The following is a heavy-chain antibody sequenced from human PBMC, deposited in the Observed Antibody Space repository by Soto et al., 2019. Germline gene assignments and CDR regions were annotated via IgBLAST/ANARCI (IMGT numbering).Heavy chain of an antibody. CDR1: RGSFNAYS. CDR2: IDHSGST. Sequence: PSETLSLTCAVHRGSFNAYSRTWIRQPPGKGLEWIGEIDHSGSTTYNPSLKSRIIMSVDTSKNQFSLNVSSMTAADTAVYYCARGLRYSGMDVWGQGTTVTVSS. V-gene: IGHV4-34*01. CDR3: ARGLRYSGMDV. J-gene: IGHJ6*02.